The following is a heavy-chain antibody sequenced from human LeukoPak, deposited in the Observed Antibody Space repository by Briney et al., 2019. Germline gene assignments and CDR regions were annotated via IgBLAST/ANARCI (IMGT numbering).Heavy chain of an antibody. J-gene: IGHJ4*02. V-gene: IGHV3-53*04. CDR2: IYGDGGT. Sequence: LPGGSVRLSCIASGFSVSNSYMTWVRQAPGKGLEWVSLIYGDGGTYYADSVKGRFTISRHNFENTLYLQMNSLRAEDTAVYHCARVGVGTVAGNYFDDWGQGTLVTVSS. CDR1: GFSVSNSY. CDR3: ARVGVGTVAGNYFDD. D-gene: IGHD6-19*01.